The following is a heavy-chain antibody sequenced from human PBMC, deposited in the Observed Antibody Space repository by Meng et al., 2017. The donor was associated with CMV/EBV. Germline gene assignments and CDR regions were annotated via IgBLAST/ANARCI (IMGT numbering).Heavy chain of an antibody. CDR3: ARDSRDYDFWSGRRRYYYYGMDV. V-gene: IGHV3-48*03. D-gene: IGHD3-3*01. CDR1: GFTFSSYE. CDR2: ISSSGSTI. J-gene: IGHJ6*02. Sequence: GGSLRLSCAASGFTFSSYEMNWVRQAPGKGLEWVSYISSSGSTIYYADSVKGRFTISRDNAKNSLYLQMNSLRAEDTAVYYCARDSRDYDFWSGRRRYYYYGMDVWGQGTTVTVSS.